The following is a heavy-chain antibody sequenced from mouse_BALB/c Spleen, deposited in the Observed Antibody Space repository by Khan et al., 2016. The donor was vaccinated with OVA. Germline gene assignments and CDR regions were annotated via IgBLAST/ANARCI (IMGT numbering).Heavy chain of an antibody. V-gene: IGHV14-3*02. CDR2: ISPPNFNT. Sequence: VQLKQSGSELVPSGAPVQLSCPASVLTIKAPYLHLLPPWPEQVLECLLMISPPNFNTKYAPNFPFQSTITADTSSNTAYLQLSSLTSEDTAVYYCARMARKWGKGTTLTVSS. J-gene: IGHJ2*01. CDR3: ARMARK. CDR1: VLTIKAPY.